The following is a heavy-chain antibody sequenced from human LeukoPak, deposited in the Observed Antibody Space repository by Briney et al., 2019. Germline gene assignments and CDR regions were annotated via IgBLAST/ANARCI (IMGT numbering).Heavy chain of an antibody. CDR3: GSWAGSASEDFWSGPLDY. CDR2: IIPKFGTA. V-gene: IGHV1-69*06. CDR1: GGTFSASP. J-gene: IGHJ4*02. Sequence: SVKVSCKASGGTFSASPFSWVRQAPGQGLEWMVGIIPKFGTAHYAQKFQGRVSITADTSTRTVYLELSSLRSEDTAIYYCGSWAGSASEDFWSGPLDYWGQGTLATVSS. D-gene: IGHD3-3*01.